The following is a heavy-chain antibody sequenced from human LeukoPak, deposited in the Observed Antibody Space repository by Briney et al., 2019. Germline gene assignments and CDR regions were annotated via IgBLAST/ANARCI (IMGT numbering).Heavy chain of an antibody. CDR3: ARQHELGLLDY. CDR2: IYPSDSDT. D-gene: IGHD6-13*01. J-gene: IGHJ4*02. CDR1: GYIFNNHW. V-gene: IGHV5-51*01. Sequence: GESLKISCKTSGYIFNNHWIGWVRQMPGRGLEWMGNIYPSDSDTKYSPAFQGQVTISADMSTHTAYLQWSSLKASDSAIYYCARQHELGLLDYWGQGTLLTVSS.